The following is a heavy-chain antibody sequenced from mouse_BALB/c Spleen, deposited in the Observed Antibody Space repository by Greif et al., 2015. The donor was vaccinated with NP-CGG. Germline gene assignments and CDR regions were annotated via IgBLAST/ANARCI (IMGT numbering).Heavy chain of an antibody. D-gene: IGHD2-14*01. J-gene: IGHJ3*01. CDR3: ARSGYDEWFAY. V-gene: IGHV1-14*01. CDR2: INPYNDGT. CDR1: GYTFTSYV. Sequence: VQLKHSGPELVKPGASVKMSCKASGYTFTSYVMHWVKQKPGQGLEWIGYINPYNDGTKYNEKFKGKATLTSDKSSSTAYMELSSLTSEDSAAYYCARSGYDEWFAYWGQGTLVTVSA.